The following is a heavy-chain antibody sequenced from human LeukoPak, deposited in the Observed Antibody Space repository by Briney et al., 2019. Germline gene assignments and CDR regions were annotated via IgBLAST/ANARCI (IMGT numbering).Heavy chain of an antibody. CDR3: ARDRESSSSGAFDI. J-gene: IGHJ3*02. D-gene: IGHD6-6*01. CDR1: GFTFSRFG. CDR2: ISYDGSNK. Sequence: GRSLTLSCAASGFTFSRFGMHWVRQAPGKGLEWVAVISYDGSNKYYADSVKGRFTISRDNSKNTLYLQMNSLRAEDTAVYYCARDRESSSSGAFDIWGQGTMVTVSS. V-gene: IGHV3-30*06.